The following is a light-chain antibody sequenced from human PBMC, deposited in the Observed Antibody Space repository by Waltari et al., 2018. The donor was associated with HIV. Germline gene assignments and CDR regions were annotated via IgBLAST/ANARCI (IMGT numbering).Light chain of an antibody. CDR2: EVT. V-gene: IGLV2-8*01. Sequence: QSALTQPPSASGSPGQSVTISCTGTSSDVGGYNYVSWYQQHPGNAPKLIIYEVTEWPSGVPDRFAGSKSGNTASLTVSGLQAEDEADYYCSSYAGSNKLVFGGGTKLTVV. J-gene: IGLJ2*01. CDR3: SSYAGSNKLV. CDR1: SSDVGGYNY.